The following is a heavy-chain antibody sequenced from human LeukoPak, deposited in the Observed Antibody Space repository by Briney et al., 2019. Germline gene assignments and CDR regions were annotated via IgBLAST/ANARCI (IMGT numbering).Heavy chain of an antibody. CDR2: IRYDGSNK. CDR3: ARGSIVGATFDYFDY. V-gene: IGHV3-30*02. CDR1: GFTLSSYG. J-gene: IGHJ4*02. D-gene: IGHD1-26*01. Sequence: PGGSLRLSCAASGFTLSSYGMHWVRQAPGKGLEWVAFIRYDGSNKYYADSVKGRFTISRDNSKNTLYLQMNSLRAEDTAVYYCARGSIVGATFDYFDYWGQGTLVTVSS.